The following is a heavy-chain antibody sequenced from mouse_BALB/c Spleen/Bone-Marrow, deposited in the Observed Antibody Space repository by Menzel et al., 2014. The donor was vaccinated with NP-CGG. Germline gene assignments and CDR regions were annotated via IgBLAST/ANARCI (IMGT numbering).Heavy chain of an antibody. CDR1: GYSFTGYS. CDR2: IDPYYGGT. D-gene: IGHD1-1*01. J-gene: IGHJ1*01. CDR3: TRRGSSWCFDV. Sequence: VQLKESGPELEKPGASVKISCKASGYSFTGYSMNWVKQSNGKSLEWIGNIDPYYGGTTYNQKFKGKATLTVDKSSSTAYMQLKSLTSEDSAVYYCTRRGSSWCFDVWGAGTTVTASS. V-gene: IGHV1S135*01.